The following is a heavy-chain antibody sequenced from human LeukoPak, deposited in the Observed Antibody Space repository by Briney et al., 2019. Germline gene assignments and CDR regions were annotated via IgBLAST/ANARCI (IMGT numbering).Heavy chain of an antibody. J-gene: IGHJ4*02. CDR2: IIHDGSKK. CDR1: GFTFSNYG. D-gene: IGHD3-3*01. Sequence: PGRSLRLSCAASGFTFSNYGMHWVRQAPGKGLEWVATIIHDGSKKQYADSVEGRFTISRDNSKNTLYLQMNSLRTEDTAMYYCAKDSFLQAGFWDSWGQGTLVTVSS. CDR3: AKDSFLQAGFWDS. V-gene: IGHV3-30*18.